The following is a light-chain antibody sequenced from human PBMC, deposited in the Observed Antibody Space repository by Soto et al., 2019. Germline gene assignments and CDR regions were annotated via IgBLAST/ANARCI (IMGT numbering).Light chain of an antibody. Sequence: DIQLTQSPSFLSASVGDRVTITCRASQGIRSYLAWYQQRPGKAPELLIYGASTLRPGGASRFSGSGSGTEFTLTSSSLQPEDFATYFCQQLNTYPPFFTFGHGTKVDIK. V-gene: IGKV1-9*01. CDR2: GAS. J-gene: IGKJ3*01. CDR3: QQLNTYPPFFT. CDR1: QGIRSY.